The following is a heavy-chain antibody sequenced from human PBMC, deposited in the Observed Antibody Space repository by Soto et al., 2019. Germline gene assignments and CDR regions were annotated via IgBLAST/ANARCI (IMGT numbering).Heavy chain of an antibody. J-gene: IGHJ6*02. D-gene: IGHD2-15*01. Sequence: SETRSLGCAGDWGSFSCYYWSWIRQPPGKGREWIGEINHSGSTNYNPSLKSRVTISVDTSKNQFSLKLSSVPAADTAVYYCARGANRSRGSCYSYYYYYRMDLWGQGTTVTVSS. CDR2: INHSGST. CDR3: ARGANRSRGSCYSYYYYYRMDL. V-gene: IGHV4-34*01. CDR1: WGSFSCYY.